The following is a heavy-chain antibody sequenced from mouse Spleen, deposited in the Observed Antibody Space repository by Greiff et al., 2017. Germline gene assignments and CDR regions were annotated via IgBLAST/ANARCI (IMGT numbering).Heavy chain of an antibody. CDR2: IWGVGST. Sequence: VQRVESGPGLVAPSQSLSITCTVSGFSLTSYGVDWVRQSPGKGLEWLGVIWGVGSTNYNSALKSRLSISKDNSKSQVFLKMNSLQTDDTAMYYWAITSSSGPFAYWGQGTLVTVSA. V-gene: IGHV2-6*01. CDR3: AITSSSGPFAY. J-gene: IGHJ3*01. CDR1: GFSLTSYG. D-gene: IGHD3-2*02.